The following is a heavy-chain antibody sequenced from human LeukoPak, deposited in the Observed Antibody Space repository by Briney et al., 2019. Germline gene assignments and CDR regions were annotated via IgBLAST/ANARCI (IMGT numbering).Heavy chain of an antibody. D-gene: IGHD6-19*01. V-gene: IGHV3-30*03. CDR3: AREATWGQWYFDH. CDR1: GITFNSHG. CDR2: IAADGGAK. Sequence: PGGSLRLSCVASGITFNSHGMHWVRQAPGKGLEWATVIAADGGAKHYADSVKGRFTLSRDNSKNTLYLQMNSLSVEDTAVYYCAREATWGQWYFDHWGQGTPVTVSS. J-gene: IGHJ4*02.